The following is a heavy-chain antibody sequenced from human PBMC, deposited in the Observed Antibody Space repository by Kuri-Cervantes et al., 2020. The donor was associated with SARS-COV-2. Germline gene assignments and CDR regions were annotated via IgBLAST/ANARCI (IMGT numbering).Heavy chain of an antibody. Sequence: RRSLRLSCAASGFTFINAWISWVRQAPGKGLEWVGRIKSETDGATTNYATPVKDRFTISRDDSKNTLYLQLNNLKTEDTAVYYCTTDIRGAIRIFGVLPWSDGLNPVDIWGQGTMVTVSS. D-gene: IGHD3-3*02. J-gene: IGHJ3*02. CDR1: GFTFINAW. CDR3: TTDIRGAIRIFGVLPWSDGLNPVDI. CDR2: IKSETDGATT. V-gene: IGHV3-15*01.